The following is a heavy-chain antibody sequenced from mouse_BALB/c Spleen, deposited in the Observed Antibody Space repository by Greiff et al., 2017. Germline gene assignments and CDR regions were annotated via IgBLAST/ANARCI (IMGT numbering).Heavy chain of an antibody. D-gene: IGHD4-1*02. CDR3: ARVNSAFDY. CDR1: GYSITSGYY. CDR2: ISYDGSN. J-gene: IGHJ2*01. V-gene: IGHV3-6*02. Sequence: VQLQQSGPGLVKPSQSLSLTCSVTGYSITSGYYWNWIRQFPGNKLEWMGYISYDGSNNYNPSLKNRISITRDTSKNQFFLKLNSVTTEDTATYYCARVNSAFDYWGQGTTLTVSS.